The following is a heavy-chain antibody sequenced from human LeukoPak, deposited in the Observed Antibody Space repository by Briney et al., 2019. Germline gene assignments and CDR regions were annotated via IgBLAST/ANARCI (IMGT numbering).Heavy chain of an antibody. J-gene: IGHJ4*02. V-gene: IGHV3-30-3*01. Sequence: PGGSLRLPCAASGFTFSSYAMHWVRQAPGKGLEWVAVISYDGSNKYYADSVKGRFTISRDNSKNTLYLQMNSLRAEDTAVYYCAREPTYYDFWSGYSGYFDYWGQGTLVTVSS. D-gene: IGHD3-3*01. CDR3: AREPTYYDFWSGYSGYFDY. CDR1: GFTFSSYA. CDR2: ISYDGSNK.